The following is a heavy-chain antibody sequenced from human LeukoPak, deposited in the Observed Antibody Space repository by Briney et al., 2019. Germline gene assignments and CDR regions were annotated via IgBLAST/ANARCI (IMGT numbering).Heavy chain of an antibody. CDR2: VSDSGGST. V-gene: IGHV3-23*01. J-gene: IGHJ4*02. CDR1: GFTFSSYA. D-gene: IGHD5-24*01. CDR3: AGAVEMTTTLPFAY. Sequence: TGGSLRLSCAASGFTFSSYAMSWVRQAPGKGLEWVSAVSDSGGSTYCADSVKGRFTISRDNSKNTLYLQMNSLRAEDTAVYYCAGAVEMTTTLPFAYWGQGTLVTVSS.